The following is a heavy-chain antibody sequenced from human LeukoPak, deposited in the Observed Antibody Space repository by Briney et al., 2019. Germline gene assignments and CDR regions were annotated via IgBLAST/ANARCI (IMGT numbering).Heavy chain of an antibody. D-gene: IGHD3-22*01. V-gene: IGHV4-4*07. CDR2: MSSGGST. CDR3: ARDQTYYVSSGYYYVTYLQH. CDR1: GASISSSY. J-gene: IGHJ1*01. Sequence: KTSETLSLTCTVSGASISSSYCTWVRQSAGEGLEWIGRMSSGGSTTYNPSFKGRVTMSLDTSKRQSSLNLSSVTAADTAVYYCARDQTYYVSSGYYYVTYLQHWGQGILVTVSS.